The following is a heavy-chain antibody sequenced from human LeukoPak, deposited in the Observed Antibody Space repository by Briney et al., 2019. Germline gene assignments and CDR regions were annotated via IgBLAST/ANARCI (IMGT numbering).Heavy chain of an antibody. CDR1: GYTFTSYY. CDR2: INPSGGST. CDR3: ARDPSPTGDGGY. V-gene: IGHV1-46*01. Sequence: ASVKVSCKASGYTFTSYYMHWVRQAPGQGLQWMGIINPSGGSTTYAQKVQGRVTITADKSTSTAYMELSSLRSEDTAVYYCARDPSPTGDGGYWGQGTLVTVSS. J-gene: IGHJ4*02. D-gene: IGHD7-27*01.